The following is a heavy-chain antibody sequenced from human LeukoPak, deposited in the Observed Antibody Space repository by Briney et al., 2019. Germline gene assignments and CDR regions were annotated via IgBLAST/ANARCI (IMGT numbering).Heavy chain of an antibody. Sequence: PGGSLRLSCAASGFTFTTYAMSWVRQAPGKGLEWVSGISGSGGSTYYADSVKGRFTISRDNSKNTLHLQMNSLSAEDTAVYYCAKETGSYSNLPFDFWGQGTLVTVSS. CDR2: ISGSGGST. CDR3: AKETGSYSNLPFDF. CDR1: GFTFTTYA. D-gene: IGHD1-26*01. J-gene: IGHJ4*02. V-gene: IGHV3-23*01.